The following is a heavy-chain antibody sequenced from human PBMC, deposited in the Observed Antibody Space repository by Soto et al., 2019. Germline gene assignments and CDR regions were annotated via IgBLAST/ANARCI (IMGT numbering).Heavy chain of an antibody. Sequence: LSLTCTVSGGSISSYYWSWIRQPPGKGLEWIGYIYYSGSTNYNPSLKSRVTISVDTSKNQFSLKLSSVTAADTAVYYCARGSVYGDHFDYWGQGTLVTVSS. V-gene: IGHV4-59*01. J-gene: IGHJ4*02. CDR3: ARGSVYGDHFDY. CDR2: IYYSGST. D-gene: IGHD4-17*01. CDR1: GGSISSYY.